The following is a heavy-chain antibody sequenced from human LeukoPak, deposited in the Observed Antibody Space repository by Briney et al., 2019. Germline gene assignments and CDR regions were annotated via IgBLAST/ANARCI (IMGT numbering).Heavy chain of an antibody. J-gene: IGHJ3*02. Sequence: SETLSLTCTVSGGSISSSSYYWGWIRQPPGKGLEWIGSIYYSGSTYYNPSLKSRVTISVDTSKNQFSLKLSSVTAADTAVYYCARGAPLYYYDSSGYYHDAFDIWGQGTMVTVSS. V-gene: IGHV4-39*01. CDR1: GGSISSSSYY. CDR3: ARGAPLYYYDSSGYYHDAFDI. D-gene: IGHD3-22*01. CDR2: IYYSGST.